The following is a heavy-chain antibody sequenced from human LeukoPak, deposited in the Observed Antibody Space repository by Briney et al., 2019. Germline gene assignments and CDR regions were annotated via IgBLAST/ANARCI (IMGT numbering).Heavy chain of an antibody. CDR3: ARCEVRSQLRGRHYYYMDV. D-gene: IGHD3-10*01. CDR1: GFTVSSNY. J-gene: IGHJ6*03. CDR2: IYTGDNT. V-gene: IGHV3-66*01. Sequence: GGSLRLSCAASGFTVSSNYMSWVRQAPGKGLEWVSIIYTGDNTFYADSVKGRFTISRDNSKNTLYLQINSLRAEDTAVYYCARCEVRSQLRGRHYYYMDVWGKGTTVTISS.